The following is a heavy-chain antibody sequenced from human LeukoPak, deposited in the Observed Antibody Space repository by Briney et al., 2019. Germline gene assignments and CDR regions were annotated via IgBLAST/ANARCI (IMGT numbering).Heavy chain of an antibody. CDR2: IIPIFGTA. J-gene: IGHJ4*02. CDR3: ARDTGSSGYYYEIDY. V-gene: IGHV1-69*13. CDR1: GGTFSSYA. D-gene: IGHD3-22*01. Sequence: SVKVSCKAPGGTFSSYAISWVRQAPGQGLEWMGGIIPIFGTANYAQKFQGRVTITADESTSTAYMELSSLRSEDTAVYYCARDTGSSGYYYEIDYWGRGTLVTVSS.